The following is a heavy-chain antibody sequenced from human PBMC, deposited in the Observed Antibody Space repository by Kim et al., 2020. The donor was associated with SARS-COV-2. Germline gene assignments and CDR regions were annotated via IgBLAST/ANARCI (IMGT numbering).Heavy chain of an antibody. CDR1: GFTFSNAW. J-gene: IGHJ4*02. V-gene: IGHV3-15*01. CDR2: IKSKTDGGTT. D-gene: IGHD2-15*01. Sequence: GGSLRLSCAASGFTFSNAWMSWVRQAPGKGLEWVGRIKSKTDGGTTDYAAPVKGRFTISRDDSKNTLYLQMNSLKTEDTAVYYCTTSLCGSCYLIGYWGQGTLVTVSS. CDR3: TTSLCGSCYLIGY.